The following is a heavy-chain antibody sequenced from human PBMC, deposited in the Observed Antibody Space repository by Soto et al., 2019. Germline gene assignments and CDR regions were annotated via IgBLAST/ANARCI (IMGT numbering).Heavy chain of an antibody. CDR2: INPHGGST. V-gene: IGHV1-46*01. Sequence: SVKVSCKAPRDTFTSYYINWVRQAPVQGLEWMGVINPHGGSTAYAQKFKGRVTLTRDTSASTVYVEVSSLTSEDTAMYYCARSSGGNFGIIIEGTNWFAPWGQGTLVTVYS. D-gene: IGHD1-26*01. J-gene: IGHJ5*02. CDR1: RDTFTSYY. CDR3: ARSSGGNFGIIIEGTNWFAP.